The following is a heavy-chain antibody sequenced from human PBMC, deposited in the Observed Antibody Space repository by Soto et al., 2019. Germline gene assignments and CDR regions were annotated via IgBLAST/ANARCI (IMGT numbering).Heavy chain of an antibody. CDR2: INTDGGSS. J-gene: IGHJ3*02. CDR1: GFTFSGHW. Sequence: EVQLVESGGDLVQPGGSLSLSCAASGFTFSGHWMHWVRQVSGKGLEWVSRINTDGGSSAYADSVKGRFTISRDNAKNTLYLQMNGLRAADTAVYYCAREAGYCSRTSCYRRAFDTWGQGTTVTVSS. D-gene: IGHD2-2*01. V-gene: IGHV3-74*03. CDR3: AREAGYCSRTSCYRRAFDT.